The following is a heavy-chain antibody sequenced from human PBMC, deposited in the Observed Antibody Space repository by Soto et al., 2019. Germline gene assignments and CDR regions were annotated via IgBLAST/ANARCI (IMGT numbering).Heavy chain of an antibody. J-gene: IGHJ3*02. CDR1: GGTFSSYA. D-gene: IGHD3-22*01. Sequence: QVQLVQSGAEVKKPGSSVKVSCKASGGTFSSYAISWVRQAPGQGLEWMGGIIPIFGTANYAQNVQGRGTITADESTSTAYMELSSLRSEDTAVYYCARDPYYYDSSGYYGSDAFDIWGQGTMVTVSS. CDR3: ARDPYYYDSSGYYGSDAFDI. V-gene: IGHV1-69*01. CDR2: IIPIFGTA.